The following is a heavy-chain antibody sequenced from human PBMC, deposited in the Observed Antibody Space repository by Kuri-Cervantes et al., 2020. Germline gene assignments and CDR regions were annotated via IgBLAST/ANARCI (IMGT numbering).Heavy chain of an antibody. CDR1: GGSFSGYY. CDR3: ARKGNYGDYFYAFDI. CDR2: IYYSGST. Sequence: GSLRLSCAVYGGSFSGYYWSWIRQPPGKGLEWIGYIYYSGSTNYNPSLKSRVTISVDTSKNQFSLKLSSVTAADTAVYYCARKGNYGDYFYAFDIWGQGTMVTVSS. J-gene: IGHJ3*02. D-gene: IGHD4-17*01. V-gene: IGHV4-59*01.